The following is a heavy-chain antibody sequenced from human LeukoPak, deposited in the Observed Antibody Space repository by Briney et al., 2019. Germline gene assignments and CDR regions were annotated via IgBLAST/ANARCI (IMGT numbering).Heavy chain of an antibody. CDR2: IYYSGST. Sequence: SETLSLTCTVSGGSISSYYWSWIRQPPGKGLEWIGYIYYSGSTNYNPSLKSRVTISVDTSKNQFSLKLSSVTAADTAVYYCARVRGSYSPASFDYWGQGTLVTVSS. D-gene: IGHD1-26*01. V-gene: IGHV4-59*01. CDR1: GGSISSYY. CDR3: ARVRGSYSPASFDY. J-gene: IGHJ4*02.